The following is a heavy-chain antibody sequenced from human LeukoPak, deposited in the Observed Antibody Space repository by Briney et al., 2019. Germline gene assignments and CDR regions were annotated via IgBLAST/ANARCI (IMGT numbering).Heavy chain of an antibody. J-gene: IGHJ5*02. CDR1: GFTFSSYG. CDR2: ISYDGSNK. CDR3: IRDFRSADL. Sequence: QAGGSLRLSCAASGFTFSSYGMHWVRQAPGKGLEWVAVISYDGSNKYYADSVKGRFTISRDNAKNTVYLEMNSLSVEDTATYYCIRDFRSADLWGQGTLVTVTS. V-gene: IGHV3-30*03.